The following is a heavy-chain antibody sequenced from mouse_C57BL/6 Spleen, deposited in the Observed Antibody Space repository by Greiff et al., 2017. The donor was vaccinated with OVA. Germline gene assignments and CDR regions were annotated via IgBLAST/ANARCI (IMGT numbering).Heavy chain of an antibody. CDR3: VRHLLRGYAMDY. Sequence: EVKLVESGGGLVQPKGSLKLSCAASGFSFNTYAMNWVRQAPGKGLEWVARIRSKSNNYATYYADSVKDRFTISRDDSESMLYLQMNNLKTEDTAMYYCVRHLLRGYAMDYWGQGTSVTVSS. V-gene: IGHV10-1*01. J-gene: IGHJ4*01. D-gene: IGHD1-1*01. CDR1: GFSFNTYA. CDR2: IRSKSNNYAT.